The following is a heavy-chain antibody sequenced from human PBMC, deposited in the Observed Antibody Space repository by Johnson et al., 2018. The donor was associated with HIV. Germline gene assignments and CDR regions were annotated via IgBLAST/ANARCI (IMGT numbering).Heavy chain of an antibody. CDR3: ARALTTDAFDI. CDR2: IYRGGST. J-gene: IGHJ3*02. Sequence: VQLVESGGGLVQPGGSLRLSCSASGFTVSSNYMSWVRQAPGKGLEWVSVIYRGGSTYYADSVKGRFTISRDSSKNTLYLQMNSLRAEDTAVYYCARALTTDAFDIWGQGTMVTVSS. CDR1: GFTVSSNY. D-gene: IGHD4-17*01. V-gene: IGHV3-66*02.